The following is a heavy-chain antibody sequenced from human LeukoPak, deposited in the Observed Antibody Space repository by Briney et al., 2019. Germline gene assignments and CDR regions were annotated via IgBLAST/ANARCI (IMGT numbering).Heavy chain of an antibody. CDR3: ARHVTISGPYDASDI. V-gene: IGHV4-59*08. D-gene: IGHD5-24*01. J-gene: IGHJ3*02. CDR1: GDSISSYY. CDR2: IYYSGGT. Sequence: SETLSLTCTVSGDSISSYYWSWIRQPPGKGLEWIVYIYYSGGTDYNPSLKSRVTISVDTSKNQFSLKLRSVTAADTAVYYCARHVTISGPYDASDIWGQGTMVTVSS.